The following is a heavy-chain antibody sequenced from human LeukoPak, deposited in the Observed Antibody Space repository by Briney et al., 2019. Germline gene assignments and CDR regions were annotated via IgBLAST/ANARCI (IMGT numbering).Heavy chain of an antibody. J-gene: IGHJ3*02. V-gene: IGHV4-59*01. Sequence: SEALSLTCSVSGGSFSGYYWSWIRQPPGKGLEWIGYVYYSGSTNYNPSLKSRVTISVDSSKNQFSLKLSSVTAADTAIYYCARQMTTLTTGRTFDIWGQGTMVTVSS. CDR2: VYYSGST. D-gene: IGHD4-17*01. CDR3: ARQMTTLTTGRTFDI. CDR1: GGSFSGYY.